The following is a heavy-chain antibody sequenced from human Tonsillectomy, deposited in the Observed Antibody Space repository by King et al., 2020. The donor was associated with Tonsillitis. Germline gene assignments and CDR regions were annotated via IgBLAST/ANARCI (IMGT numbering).Heavy chain of an antibody. CDR1: GGTFTTYA. CDR2: FITIFGKT. V-gene: IGHV1-69*01. Sequence: QVQLVESGAEVKKPGSSVKVSCKASGGTFTTYAISWVRQAPGQGLEWMGGFITIFGKTNYAQKFQGRVTITADEFTNTVYMEMSSLRSEDTAVYYCARGGPLSNIFDIWGQGTVVTVSS. D-gene: IGHD3-16*02. CDR3: ARGGPLSNIFDI. J-gene: IGHJ3*02.